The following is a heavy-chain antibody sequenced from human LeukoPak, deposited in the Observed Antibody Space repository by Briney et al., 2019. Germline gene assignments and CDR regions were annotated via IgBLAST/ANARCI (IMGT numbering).Heavy chain of an antibody. CDR3: ARSLATSYYYMDV. J-gene: IGHJ6*03. CDR2: ISYDGSNK. D-gene: IGHD5-12*01. CDR1: GFTFSNYA. V-gene: IGHV3-30*04. Sequence: GGSLRLSCAASGFTFSNYAMNWVRQAPGKGLEWVAVISYDGSNKFYADSVKGRFTISRDNSKNTLHLQMNSLRAEDTAVYYCARSLATSYYYMDVWGKGTTVTVSS.